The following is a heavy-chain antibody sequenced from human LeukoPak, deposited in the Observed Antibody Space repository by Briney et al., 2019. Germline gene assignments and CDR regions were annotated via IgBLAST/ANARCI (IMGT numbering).Heavy chain of an antibody. CDR3: ARAQQQGHIVVVVAAPYGDYYDY. J-gene: IGHJ4*02. V-gene: IGHV4-61*02. CDR1: GGSTSSGSYY. Sequence: PSETLSLTCTVSGGSTSSGSYYWSWIRQPAGKGLEWIGRIYTSGSTNYNPSLKSRVTISVDTSKNQFSLKLSSVTAADTAVYYCARAQQQGHIVVVVAAPYGDYYDYWGQGTLVTVSS. CDR2: IYTSGST. D-gene: IGHD2-15*01.